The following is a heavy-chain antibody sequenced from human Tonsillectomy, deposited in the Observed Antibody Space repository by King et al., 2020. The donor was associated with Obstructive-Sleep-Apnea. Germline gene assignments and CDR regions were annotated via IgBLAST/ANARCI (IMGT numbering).Heavy chain of an antibody. D-gene: IGHD3-10*01. Sequence: QLQESGPELVKPSETLSLTCTVSGGSISSSSYYWGWIRQPPGKGLEWIGSIYYSGSTYYNPSLKSRVTISVDTSKNQFSLKLSSVTAADTAVYYCARPHYGSGSYLDYWGQGTLVTVSS. CDR2: IYYSGST. J-gene: IGHJ4*02. V-gene: IGHV4-39*07. CDR1: GGSISSSSYY. CDR3: ARPHYGSGSYLDY.